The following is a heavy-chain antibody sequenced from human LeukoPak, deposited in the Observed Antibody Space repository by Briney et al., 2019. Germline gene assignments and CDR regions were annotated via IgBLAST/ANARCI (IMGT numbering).Heavy chain of an antibody. CDR2: IWFDGTYK. CDR3: ARVNGDYVLDY. J-gene: IGHJ4*02. D-gene: IGHD4-17*01. CDR1: GFTFSSYG. Sequence: PGGSLRLSCAGSGFTFSSYGIHWVRQAPGKGLEGVAVIWFDGTYKNYADSVRGRFTSSRDNSKNTVYLHMDSLRAEDTAVYYCARVNGDYVLDYWGQGTLVTVSS. V-gene: IGHV3-33*01.